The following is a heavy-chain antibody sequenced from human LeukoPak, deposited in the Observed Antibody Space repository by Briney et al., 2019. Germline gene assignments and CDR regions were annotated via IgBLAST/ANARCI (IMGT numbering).Heavy chain of an antibody. V-gene: IGHV1-8*03. D-gene: IGHD5-24*01. CDR2: MNPNSGNT. Sequence: ASVKVSCKASGYTFTSYDINWVRQATGQGLEWMGWMNPNSGNTGYAQKFQGRVTITRNTSISTAYMELSSLRSEDTAVYYCARGIRRDGYNYFQWYFDYWGQGTLVTVSS. CDR3: ARGIRRDGYNYFQWYFDY. J-gene: IGHJ4*02. CDR1: GYTFTSYD.